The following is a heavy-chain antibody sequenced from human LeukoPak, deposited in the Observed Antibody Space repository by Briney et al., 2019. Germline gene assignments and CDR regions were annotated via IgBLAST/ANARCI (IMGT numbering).Heavy chain of an antibody. Sequence: SETLSLTCAVYGGSFSGYYWSWIRQPPGKGLQWIGEINHSGSTNYNPSLNSGVTFSVNTSMQQSSLTLTYVTDVNTTVYYVPRHPPVNWFDPGGEGTLVTVSA. CDR1: GGSFSGYY. CDR3: PRHPPVNWFDP. J-gene: IGHJ5*02. V-gene: IGHV4-34*03. CDR2: INHSGST. D-gene: IGHD2-2*01.